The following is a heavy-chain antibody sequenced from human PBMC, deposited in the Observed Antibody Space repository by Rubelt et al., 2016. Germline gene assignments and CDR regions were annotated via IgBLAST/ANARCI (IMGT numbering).Heavy chain of an antibody. CDR3: ARDSSEFGCGGDCCTYYYGMDV. CDR2: IIPLFGTA. D-gene: IGHD2-21*02. V-gene: IGHV1-69*01. Sequence: QVQLVQSGAEVKKPGSSVKVSCKASGGTFRSYAISWVRQAPGQGLEWMGGIIPLFGTATYAPKCQGRCTIIADESTSTPYMELSSLRSYEPVVCYCARDSSEFGCGGDCCTYYYGMDVWGQGTTVTVSS. J-gene: IGHJ6*02. CDR1: GGTFRSYA.